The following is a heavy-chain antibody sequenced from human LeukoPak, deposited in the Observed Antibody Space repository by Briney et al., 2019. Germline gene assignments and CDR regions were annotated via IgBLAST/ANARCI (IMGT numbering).Heavy chain of an antibody. CDR1: GFTFSGYW. V-gene: IGHV3-7*01. Sequence: GGSLRLSCAASGFTFSGYWMSWVRQAPGKGLEWVANIKQDGSEKYYVDSVKGRFTISRDNAKNSLYLQMNSLRAEDTAVYYCARDGYCSGGSCYSYYYYGMDVWGQGTTVTVSS. J-gene: IGHJ6*02. CDR2: IKQDGSEK. CDR3: ARDGYCSGGSCYSYYYYGMDV. D-gene: IGHD2-15*01.